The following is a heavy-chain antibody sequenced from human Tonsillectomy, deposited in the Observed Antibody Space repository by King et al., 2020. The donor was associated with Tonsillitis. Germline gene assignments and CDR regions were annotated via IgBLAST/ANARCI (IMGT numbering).Heavy chain of an antibody. CDR3: ARDGAGGNGGTPLWGNYYGMDV. D-gene: IGHD4-23*01. J-gene: IGHJ6*02. CDR2: IYYSGST. Sequence: VQLQESGPGLVKPSQTLSLTCAVSGGSISSGGYSWSWIRQPPGKGLEWIGYIYYSGSTYYNPSLKSRVTISVDTSKNQFSLKLSSVTAADTAVYYCARDGAGGNGGTPLWGNYYGMDVWGQGTTVTVSS. V-gene: IGHV4-30-4*07. CDR1: GGSISSGGYS.